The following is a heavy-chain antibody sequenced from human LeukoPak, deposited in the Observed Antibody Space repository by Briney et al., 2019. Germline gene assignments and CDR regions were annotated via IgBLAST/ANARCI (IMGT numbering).Heavy chain of an antibody. CDR1: GFTFSSYE. V-gene: IGHV3-48*03. Sequence: GGSLRLSCAASGFTFSSYEMNWVRQAPGKGLEWVSYISSSGSTIYYADSVKGRFTISRDNAKNSLYLQMNSLRAEDTAVYYCASERWLQPGGAFDIWGQGTMVTVSS. D-gene: IGHD5-24*01. J-gene: IGHJ3*02. CDR3: ASERWLQPGGAFDI. CDR2: ISSSGSTI.